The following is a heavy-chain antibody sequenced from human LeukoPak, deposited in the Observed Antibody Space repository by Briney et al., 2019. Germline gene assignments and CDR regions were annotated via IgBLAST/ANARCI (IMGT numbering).Heavy chain of an antibody. V-gene: IGHV4-38-2*01. D-gene: IGHD6-13*01. Sequence: SETLSLTCSVSGYSISSGYYWGWIRQPPGKGLEWIGSIYPSGSTYYYPSLKSRVTISLDTSKNQFSLKLSSVTAADTAVYYCARAYFSSWYMNWFDPWGQGTLVTVSS. CDR1: GYSISSGYY. CDR2: IYPSGST. J-gene: IGHJ5*02. CDR3: ARAYFSSWYMNWFDP.